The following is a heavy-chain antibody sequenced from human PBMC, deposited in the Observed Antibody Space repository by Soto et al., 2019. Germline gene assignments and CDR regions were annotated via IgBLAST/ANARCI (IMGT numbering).Heavy chain of an antibody. CDR2: GSHDGRNT. D-gene: IGHD6-19*01. J-gene: IGHJ4*02. Sequence: VQLVESGGGVVQPGRSLRLSCAASGFTFSDYAMHWVRQAPGKGLEWVAVGSHDGRNTHYADSVKGRFTISRDSSKNTVSLEMTSLRAGDTAVYYCAKGGRQWLVTSDFNYWGQGALVTVSS. CDR3: AKGGRQWLVTSDFNY. CDR1: GFTFSDYA. V-gene: IGHV3-30*18.